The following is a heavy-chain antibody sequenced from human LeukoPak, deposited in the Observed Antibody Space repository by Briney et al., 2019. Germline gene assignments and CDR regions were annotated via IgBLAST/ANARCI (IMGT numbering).Heavy chain of an antibody. CDR2: INPNSGGT. CDR1: GYTFTDYY. Sequence: ASVKVSCKASGYTFTDYYMHWVRQAPGQGLECMSCINPNSGGTNYAQKFQGRVTMTRDTSISTAYMELCSLRSDDTAVYYCTRAAGTNDAFDIWGQGTMVTVSS. CDR3: TRAAGTNDAFDI. D-gene: IGHD6-13*01. V-gene: IGHV1-2*02. J-gene: IGHJ3*02.